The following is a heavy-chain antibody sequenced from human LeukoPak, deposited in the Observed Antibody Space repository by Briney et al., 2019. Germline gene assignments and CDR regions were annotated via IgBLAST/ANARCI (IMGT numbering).Heavy chain of an antibody. CDR3: AKETSEEMATIRGGFDC. D-gene: IGHD5-24*01. Sequence: PGGSLRLSCAASGFTFDDYAMHWVRQAPGKGLEWVSGISWNSGSIGYADSVKGRFTISRDNAKNSLYLQMNSLRAEDTALYYCAKETSEEMATIRGGFDCWGQGTLVTVSS. CDR1: GFTFDDYA. V-gene: IGHV3-9*01. CDR2: ISWNSGSI. J-gene: IGHJ4*02.